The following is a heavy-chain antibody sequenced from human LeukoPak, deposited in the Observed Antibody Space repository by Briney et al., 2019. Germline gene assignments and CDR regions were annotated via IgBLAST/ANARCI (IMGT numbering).Heavy chain of an antibody. V-gene: IGHV3-7*01. J-gene: IGHJ4*02. CDR3: ARDGRGYSSSWYVPTFL. CDR1: GMTFSTYW. CDR2: IKQDGSEE. Sequence: PGGSLRLSCAASGMTFSTYWMTWVRQAPGKGLEWVANIKQDGSEEYYVDSVKGRFTISRDNSKNTLYLQMNSLRAEDTAVYYCARDGRGYSSSWYVPTFLWGQGTLVTVSS. D-gene: IGHD6-13*01.